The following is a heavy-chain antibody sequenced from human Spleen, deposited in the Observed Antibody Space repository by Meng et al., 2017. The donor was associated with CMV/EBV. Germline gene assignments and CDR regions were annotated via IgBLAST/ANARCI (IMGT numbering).Heavy chain of an antibody. CDR1: GGSFSGYY. V-gene: IGHV4-34*01. Sequence: SETLSLTCAVYGGSFSGYYWSWIRQPPGKGLGWIGEINHSGSTNYNPSLKSRVTISVDTSKNQFSLKLSSVTAADTAVYYCARQTYGSGSYYIGWGQGTLVTVSS. D-gene: IGHD3-10*01. J-gene: IGHJ4*02. CDR3: ARQTYGSGSYYIG. CDR2: INHSGST.